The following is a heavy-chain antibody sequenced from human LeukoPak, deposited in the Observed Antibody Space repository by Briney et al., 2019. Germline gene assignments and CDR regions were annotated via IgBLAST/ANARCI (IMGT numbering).Heavy chain of an antibody. CDR2: ISGSGGRT. V-gene: IGHV3-23*01. CDR3: AKRDSDYYDSSGYYRGL. J-gene: IGHJ4*02. D-gene: IGHD3-22*01. Sequence: PGGSLRLSCAASGFTFSSYAMSWVRQAPGKGLEWVSAISGSGGRTYYADSVKGRFTISRDNSKNTLYLQMNSLRAEDTAVYYCAKRDSDYYDSSGYYRGLWGQGTLVTVSS. CDR1: GFTFSSYA.